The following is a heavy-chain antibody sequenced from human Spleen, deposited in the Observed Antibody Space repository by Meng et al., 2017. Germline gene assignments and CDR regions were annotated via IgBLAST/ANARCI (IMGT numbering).Heavy chain of an antibody. Sequence: SETLSLTCAVSGYSISSGYCWGWIRQPPGKGLEWGGSIYHSGSTYYNPSLKSRVTISVDTSKNQFSLKLYSVTAAETAVYYCARDYCSGASCYDYWGQGTLVTVSS. CDR3: ARDYCSGASCYDY. D-gene: IGHD2-15*01. J-gene: IGHJ4*02. CDR1: GYSISSGYC. V-gene: IGHV4-38-2*02. CDR2: IYHSGST.